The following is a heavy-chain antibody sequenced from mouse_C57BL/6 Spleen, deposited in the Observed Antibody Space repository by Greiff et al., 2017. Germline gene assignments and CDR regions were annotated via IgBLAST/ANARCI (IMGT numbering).Heavy chain of an antibody. CDR2: IHPNSGST. D-gene: IGHD1-1*01. Sequence: QVQLQQPGAELVKPGASVKLSCKASGYTFTSYWMHWVKQRPGQGLEWIGMIHPNSGSTNYNEKFKSKATLTVDKSSSTAYMQLSSLTSEDSAVSYCARFDYSAFAYWGQGTLVTVSA. J-gene: IGHJ3*01. CDR1: GYTFTSYW. CDR3: ARFDYSAFAY. V-gene: IGHV1-64*01.